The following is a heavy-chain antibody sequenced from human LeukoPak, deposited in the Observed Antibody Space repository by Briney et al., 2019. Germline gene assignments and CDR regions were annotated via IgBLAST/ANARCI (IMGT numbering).Heavy chain of an antibody. CDR1: GFTFSHFW. CDR2: INQDGSEQ. V-gene: IGHV3-7*04. J-gene: IGHJ4*02. Sequence: GGSLRLSCAASGFTFSHFWMNWVRQAPGRGPEWVANINQDGSEQYYVDSVKGRFTISRDNAKNSLYLQMNSLRAEDTALYYCAGDSSSSGGLGFWGRGTPVTVSS. CDR3: AGDSSSSGGLGF. D-gene: IGHD6-6*01.